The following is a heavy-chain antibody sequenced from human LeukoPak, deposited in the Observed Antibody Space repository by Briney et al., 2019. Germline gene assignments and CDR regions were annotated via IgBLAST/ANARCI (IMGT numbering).Heavy chain of an antibody. D-gene: IGHD3-10*01. Sequence: ASVKVSCKASGYTFTDYYMHWVQQAPGQGLEWMGWINPNSGGTDYEQKFQGRVTMTRDTSISTAYMELSSLRSDDTAVYYCARDLHYGSGSYLGNWGQGTLVTVSS. CDR3: ARDLHYGSGSYLGN. V-gene: IGHV1-2*02. CDR2: INPNSGGT. J-gene: IGHJ4*02. CDR1: GYTFTDYY.